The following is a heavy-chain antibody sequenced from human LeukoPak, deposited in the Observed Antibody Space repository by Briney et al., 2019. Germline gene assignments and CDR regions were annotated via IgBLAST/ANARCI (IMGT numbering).Heavy chain of an antibody. Sequence: ASVKVSCKSSGYIFTGYYMHWVRQAPGQGLEWMGWINPNSGGTNSAQKVQGRVTITRDTSISTAYMELSRLTSDDTAVYYCARHPYSGSYHFDYWGQGTLVTVSS. CDR1: GYIFTGYY. D-gene: IGHD1-26*01. CDR2: INPNSGGT. V-gene: IGHV1-2*02. CDR3: ARHPYSGSYHFDY. J-gene: IGHJ4*02.